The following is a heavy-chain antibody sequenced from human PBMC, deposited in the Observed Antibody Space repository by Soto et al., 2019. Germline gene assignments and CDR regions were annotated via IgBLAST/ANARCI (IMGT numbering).Heavy chain of an antibody. D-gene: IGHD3-9*01. CDR1: GFTVSSNY. V-gene: IGHV3-66*01. J-gene: IGHJ4*02. CDR2: IYSGGST. CDR3: ARGHLTGYYSPPDY. Sequence: EVQLVESGGGLVQPGGSLRLSCAASGFTVSSNYMSWVRQAPGKGLEWVSVIYSGGSTYYADSVKGRFTISRDNSKNTLYLQMNSLRAEDTAVYYWARGHLTGYYSPPDYWGQGTLVTVSS.